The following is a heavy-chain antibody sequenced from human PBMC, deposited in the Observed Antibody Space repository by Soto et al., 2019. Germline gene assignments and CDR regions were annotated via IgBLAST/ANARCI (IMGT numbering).Heavy chain of an antibody. CDR1: GYTFTGYY. D-gene: IGHD6-13*01. CDR2: INPNSGGT. J-gene: IGHJ3*02. CDR3: ATGGIAAACTAFDI. V-gene: IGHV1-2*04. Sequence: ASVKVSCKASGYTFTGYYMHWVRQAPGQGLEWMGWINPNSGGTNYAQKFQGWVTMTRDTSISTAYMELSRLRSDDTAVYYCATGGIAAACTAFDIWGQGTMVTVSS.